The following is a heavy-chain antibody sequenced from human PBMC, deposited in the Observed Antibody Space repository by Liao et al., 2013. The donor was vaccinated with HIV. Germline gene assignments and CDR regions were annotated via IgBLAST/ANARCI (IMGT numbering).Heavy chain of an antibody. CDR3: AAYYYDSSGYDDAFVY. CDR2: RIYTSGRIYSSGST. Sequence: QVQLQESGPGLVKPSQTLSLTCTVSGGSISSGSYYWNWIRQPAGKGLEWVGRIYTSGRIYSSGSTHYNPSLKSRVTISADTSKNQFSLKLNSVTAADTAVYYCAAYYYDSSGYDDAFVYLGPKGQWSPSLQ. D-gene: IGHD3-22*01. J-gene: IGHJ3*02. CDR1: GGSISSGSYY. V-gene: IGHV4-61*02.